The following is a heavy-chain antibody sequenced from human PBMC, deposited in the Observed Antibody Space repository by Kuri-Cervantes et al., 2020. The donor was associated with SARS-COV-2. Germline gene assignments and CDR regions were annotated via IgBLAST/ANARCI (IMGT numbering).Heavy chain of an antibody. J-gene: IGHJ5*02. CDR2: ISSSSSYI. V-gene: IGHV3-21*01. CDR3: ARDGPRGFYYDSSGYSDWFDP. CDR1: GFTVSSNY. D-gene: IGHD3-22*01. Sequence: LSLTCAASGFTVSSNYMNWVRQAPGKGLEWVSSISSSSSYIYYADSVKGRFTISRDNAKNSLYLQMNSLRAEDTAVYYCARDGPRGFYYDSSGYSDWFDPWGQGTLVTVSS.